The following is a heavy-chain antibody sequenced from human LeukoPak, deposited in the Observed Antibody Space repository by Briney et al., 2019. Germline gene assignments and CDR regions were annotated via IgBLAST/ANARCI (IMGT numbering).Heavy chain of an antibody. CDR2: MYYGGSS. J-gene: IGHJ5*02. Sequence: PSETLSLTCSVSGFSISSYYWRWIRQPPGKGLEWIGYMYYGGSSNYNPSLMSGGSITLDTSRNQFSLNLNSVTAADSAIYYCARGKVAVGADPNRFLAYGWPGRFDPWGQGTLVTVSS. CDR1: GFSISSYY. V-gene: IGHV4-59*01. CDR3: ARGKVAVGADPNRFLAYGWPGRFDP. D-gene: IGHD3-10*01.